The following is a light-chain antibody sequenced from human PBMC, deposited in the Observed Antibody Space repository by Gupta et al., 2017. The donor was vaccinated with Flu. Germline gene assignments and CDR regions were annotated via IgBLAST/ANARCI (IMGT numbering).Light chain of an antibody. CDR2: EDR. CDR3: QSFDSINALWL. Sequence: TIFCTRGSGSIVTNYVQLFRQRPGTVTTTVIYEDRQSHSGVADPSSGSIARSSNSASLTISGLKAEDEADYYCQSFDSINALWLFGGGTKLTVL. CDR1: SGSIVTNY. J-gene: IGLJ3*02. V-gene: IGLV6-57*03.